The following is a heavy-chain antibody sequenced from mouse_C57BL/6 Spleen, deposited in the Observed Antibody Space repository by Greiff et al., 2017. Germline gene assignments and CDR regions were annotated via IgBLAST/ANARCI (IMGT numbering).Heavy chain of an antibody. CDR2: IHPNSGST. V-gene: IGHV1-64*01. D-gene: IGHD2-5*01. J-gene: IGHJ4*01. CDR3: ARYSNFYYYARDY. Sequence: QVQLQQPGAELVKPGASVKLSCKASGYTFTSYWMHWVKQRPGQGLEWIGMIHPNSGSTNYNEKFKSKATLTVDKSSSTAYMQLSSLTSEDSAVYYCARYSNFYYYARDYWGQGTSVTVSS. CDR1: GYTFTSYW.